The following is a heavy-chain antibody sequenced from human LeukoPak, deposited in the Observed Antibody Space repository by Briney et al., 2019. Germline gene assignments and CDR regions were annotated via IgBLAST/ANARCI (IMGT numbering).Heavy chain of an antibody. CDR1: GFTFSNYA. V-gene: IGHV3-64*01. D-gene: IGHD3-10*01. Sequence: GSLRLSCAASGFTFSNYALHWVRQAPGKGLEYVSAVSSNGGSTYYANSAKGRFTISRDNSKNTLYLQMGSLRADDMAVYYCASAYNYASGSFDIWGQGTMVTVSS. CDR3: ASAYNYASGSFDI. CDR2: VSSNGGST. J-gene: IGHJ3*02.